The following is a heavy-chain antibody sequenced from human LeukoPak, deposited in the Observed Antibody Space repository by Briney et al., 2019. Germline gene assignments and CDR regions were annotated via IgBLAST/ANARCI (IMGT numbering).Heavy chain of an antibody. CDR1: GGSISSSSYY. V-gene: IGHV4-39*01. J-gene: IGHJ1*01. CDR2: IYYSGST. CDR3: ANIPQGSGWYEYFQH. D-gene: IGHD6-19*01. Sequence: PSETLSLTCTVSGGSISSSSYYWGWIRQPPGKGLEWIGSIYYSGSTYYNPSLKSRVTISADTSKNQFSLKLSSVTAADTAVYYCANIPQGSGWYEYFQHWGQGTLVTVSS.